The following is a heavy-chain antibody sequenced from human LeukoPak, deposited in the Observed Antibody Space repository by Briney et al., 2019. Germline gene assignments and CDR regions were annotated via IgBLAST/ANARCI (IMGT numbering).Heavy chain of an antibody. V-gene: IGHV3-7*04. Sequence: GGSLRLSCAASGFTFTKDWMTWVRQAPGKGLDWVANIKQDGSEKNYVDSVKGRFTISRDDAKNSLYLQMNSLRAEDTAVYYCARGLLVAAGIDYWGQGALVTVSS. CDR1: GFTFTKDW. CDR3: ARGLLVAAGIDY. CDR2: IKQDGSEK. D-gene: IGHD6-13*01. J-gene: IGHJ4*02.